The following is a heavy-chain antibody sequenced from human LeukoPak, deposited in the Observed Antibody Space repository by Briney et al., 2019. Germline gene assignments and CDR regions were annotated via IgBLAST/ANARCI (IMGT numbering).Heavy chain of an antibody. CDR3: ARPGVPARRAPWWYFDL. D-gene: IGHD2-2*01. J-gene: IGHJ2*01. V-gene: IGHV4-59*08. Sequence: PSETLSLTCTVSGGSISSYYWSWIRQPPGKGLEWIGYIYYSGSTNYNPSLKSRVTISVDTSKNQFSLKLSSVTAADTAVYYCARPGVPARRAPWWYFDLWGRGTLVTVSS. CDR2: IYYSGST. CDR1: GGSISSYY.